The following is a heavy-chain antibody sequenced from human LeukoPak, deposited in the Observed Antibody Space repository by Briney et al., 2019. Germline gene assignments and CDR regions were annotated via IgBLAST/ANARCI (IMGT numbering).Heavy chain of an antibody. CDR2: ISASGDVI. D-gene: IGHD3-9*01. V-gene: IGHV3-23*01. CDR3: AKAPIYYYMDV. Sequence: GGSLRLSCAASGFSFSSYGMSWIRQGPVKGLEWVSSISASGDVIFLVDSVKGRCIVSRDNSQNTLSLQMNSLRVEDTAIYYCAKAPIYYYMDVWGKGTTVTVSS. J-gene: IGHJ6*03. CDR1: GFSFSSYG.